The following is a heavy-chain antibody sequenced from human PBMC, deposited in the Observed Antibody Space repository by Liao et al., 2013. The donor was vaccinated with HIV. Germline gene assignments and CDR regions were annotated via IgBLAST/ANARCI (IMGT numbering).Heavy chain of an antibody. CDR2: IYYSGST. D-gene: IGHD6-6*01. Sequence: QVQLQESGPGLVKPSETLSLTCTVSGGSISSYYWSWIRQPPGKGLEWIGYIYYSGSTYYNPSLKSRVTISVDRSKDQFSLKLSSVTAADTAVYFCARGWGRSSPPNYWGQGTLVTVSS. V-gene: IGHV4-59*12. CDR3: ARGWGRSSPPNY. CDR1: GGSISSYY. J-gene: IGHJ4*02.